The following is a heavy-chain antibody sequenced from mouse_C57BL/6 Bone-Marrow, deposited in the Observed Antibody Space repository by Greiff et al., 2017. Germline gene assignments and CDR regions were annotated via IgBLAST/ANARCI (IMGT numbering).Heavy chain of an antibody. CDR1: GYTFTDYY. CDR2: IYPGSGNN. J-gene: IGHJ3*01. CDR3: ARSRAWFAY. Sequence: QVQLQQSGAELVRPGASVKLSCKASGYTFTDYYINWVKQRPGQGLEWIARIYPGSGNNYYNEKFKGKATLTAEKSSSTAYMQLSSLTSEDSAVYFCARSRAWFAYWGQGTLVTVSA. V-gene: IGHV1-76*01.